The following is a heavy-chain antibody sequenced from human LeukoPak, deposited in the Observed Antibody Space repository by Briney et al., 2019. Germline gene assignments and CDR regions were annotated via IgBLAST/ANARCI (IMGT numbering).Heavy chain of an antibody. CDR1: GGSFSGYY. CDR2: INHSGST. Sequence: SETLSLTCAVYGGSFSGYYWSWIRQPPGKGLEWIGEINHSGSTNYNPSLKSRVTISVDTSKDQFSLKLSSVTAADTAVYYCARGGYSGYAKWGQGTLVTVSS. CDR3: ARGGYSGYAK. J-gene: IGHJ4*02. V-gene: IGHV4-34*01. D-gene: IGHD5-12*01.